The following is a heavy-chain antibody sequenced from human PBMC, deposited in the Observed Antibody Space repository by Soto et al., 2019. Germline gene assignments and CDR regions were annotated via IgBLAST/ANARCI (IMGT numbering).Heavy chain of an antibody. J-gene: IGHJ6*02. Sequence: QVQLVQSGAEVKKPGASVKVSCKASGYTFTDYYIHWVRQAPGQGLEWMGWINPNSGGTSYPHKFQGRVTMTRVTSITTAYMELRSLRSDDTALYYCAKDANIVVVPAATGGMDVWGQGTTIPVSS. D-gene: IGHD2-2*01. CDR1: GYTFTDYY. CDR2: INPNSGGT. V-gene: IGHV1-2*02. CDR3: AKDANIVVVPAATGGMDV.